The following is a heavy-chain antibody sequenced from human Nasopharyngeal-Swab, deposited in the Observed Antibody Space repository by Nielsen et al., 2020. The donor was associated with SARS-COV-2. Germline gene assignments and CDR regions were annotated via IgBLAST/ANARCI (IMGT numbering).Heavy chain of an antibody. CDR2: ISAYNGNT. CDR3: ARVGVVAIVVVVAATQAYFDY. J-gene: IGHJ4*02. CDR1: GYTFTSYG. V-gene: IGHV1-18*01. Sequence: ASVKVSCKAFGYTFTSYGISWVRQAPGQGLEWMGWISAYNGNTNYAQKLQGRVTMTTDTSTSTAYMELRSLRSDDTAVYYCARVGVVAIVVVVAATQAYFDYWGQGTLVTVSS. D-gene: IGHD2-15*01.